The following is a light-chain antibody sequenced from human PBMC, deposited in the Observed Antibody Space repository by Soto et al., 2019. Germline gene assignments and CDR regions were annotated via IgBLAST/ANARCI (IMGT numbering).Light chain of an antibody. J-gene: IGLJ2*01. CDR2: EVT. CDR1: STDVGGYNL. V-gene: IGLV2-23*02. CDR3: YSYVGSTVV. Sequence: QSVLTQPASVSGAPGQTITISCTGTSTDVGGYNLVSWYQQHPGKAPKLLIYEVTERPSGVSNRFSGSKSGNPASLTISGLQAEDEAYYSCYSYVGSTVVFGRGTKLTVL.